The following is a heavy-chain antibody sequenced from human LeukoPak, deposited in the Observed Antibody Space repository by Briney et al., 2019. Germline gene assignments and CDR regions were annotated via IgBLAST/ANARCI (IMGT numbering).Heavy chain of an antibody. CDR3: ARGASYYASGTFYP. CDR2: INPNSGST. J-gene: IGHJ5*02. D-gene: IGHD3-10*01. CDR1: GYTFTDNY. V-gene: IGHV1-2*06. Sequence: EASVTVSCQASGYTFTDNYIFWVRQAPGQGLEWVGRINPNSGSTDHALMFEGRVTLTRDTSVNTVYMELSDLRSDDTAVYYCARGASYYASGTFYPWGQGTLVTVSS.